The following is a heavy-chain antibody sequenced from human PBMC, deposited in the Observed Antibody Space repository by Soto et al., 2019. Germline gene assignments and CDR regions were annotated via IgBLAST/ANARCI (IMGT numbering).Heavy chain of an antibody. CDR3: AKEYPLGGYDWGPFDY. D-gene: IGHD5-12*01. CDR1: GFTFSSYA. V-gene: IGHV3-23*01. CDR2: ISGSGGST. J-gene: IGHJ4*02. Sequence: PGGSLRLSCAASGFTFSSYALSWVRQAPGTGLEWVSAISGSGGSTYYADSVKGRFTISRDNSKNTLYLQMNSLRAEDTAVYYCAKEYPLGGYDWGPFDYWGQGTLVTVSS.